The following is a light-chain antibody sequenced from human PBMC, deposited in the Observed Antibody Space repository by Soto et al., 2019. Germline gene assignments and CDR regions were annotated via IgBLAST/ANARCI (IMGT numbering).Light chain of an antibody. CDR3: QQYSSFPRT. CDR1: QTIGSW. J-gene: IGKJ1*01. CDR2: DAS. V-gene: IGKV1-5*01. Sequence: DIQMTQSPSTLSASVGDRVTITCRASQTIGSWLAWYQQKPGKAPELLIYDASTLEGGVPSRFSGSGSGTEFSLTITSLQPDDFATFYCQQYSSFPRTFGQGTKVKS.